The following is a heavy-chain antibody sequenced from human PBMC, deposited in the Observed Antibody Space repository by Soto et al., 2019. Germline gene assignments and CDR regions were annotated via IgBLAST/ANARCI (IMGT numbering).Heavy chain of an antibody. D-gene: IGHD1-1*01. CDR1: GQSFSGHS. CDR3: ARGSGIVALPGELEDVKDDY. J-gene: IGHJ4*02. Sequence: QVQLQQWGAGLVKPSETLSLSCAVYGQSFSGHSWAWIRQPPGKGLEWIGEINESGSTYYNPSLKSRVTISTDTSKNQFSLKLSSVCAADTGAYFCARGSGIVALPGELEDVKDDYWGQGTLVNVSS. V-gene: IGHV4-34*01. CDR2: INESGST.